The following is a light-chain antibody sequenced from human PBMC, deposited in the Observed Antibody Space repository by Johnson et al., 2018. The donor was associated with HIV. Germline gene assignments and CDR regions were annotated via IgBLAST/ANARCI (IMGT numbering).Light chain of an antibody. CDR3: GTWDSSRIADV. Sequence: QSVLTQPPSVSAAPGQKVTISCSGSSSNIGNNYVSWYQQLPGTAPKLLICENNKRPLGIPDRFSGSKSGTSATLGIPALQTGDEADYYCGTWDSSRIADVFGTGTKVTVL. J-gene: IGLJ1*01. CDR2: ENN. CDR1: SSNIGNNY. V-gene: IGLV1-51*02.